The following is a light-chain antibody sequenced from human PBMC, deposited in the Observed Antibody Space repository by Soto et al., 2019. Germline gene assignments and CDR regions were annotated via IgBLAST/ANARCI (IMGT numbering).Light chain of an antibody. V-gene: IGLV2-14*01. Sequence: QSALTQPASVSGSPGQSITISCTGTSSDVGGYNYVSWYQQHPGKAPKLMIYDVSNRPSGVSNRFSGSKSGNTASLTISGLQADDEADYYCSSYTSSSRAVVFGGGTKLTVL. J-gene: IGLJ2*01. CDR3: SSYTSSSRAVV. CDR2: DVS. CDR1: SSDVGGYNY.